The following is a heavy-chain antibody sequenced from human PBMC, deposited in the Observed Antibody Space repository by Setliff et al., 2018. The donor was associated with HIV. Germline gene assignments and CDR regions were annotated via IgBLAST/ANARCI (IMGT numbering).Heavy chain of an antibody. CDR2: IYYSGST. CDR3: MANIAATITYAFDI. Sequence: SETLSLTCIVSGGSISSSSYYWGWVRQPPGKGLEWIASIYYSGSTYHNPSLNNRVSISVDTSISTAYMDLSGLRSDDTAVYYCMANIAATITYAFDIWGQGTMVTVSS. CDR1: GGSISSSSYY. J-gene: IGHJ3*02. D-gene: IGHD6-13*01. V-gene: IGHV4-39*03.